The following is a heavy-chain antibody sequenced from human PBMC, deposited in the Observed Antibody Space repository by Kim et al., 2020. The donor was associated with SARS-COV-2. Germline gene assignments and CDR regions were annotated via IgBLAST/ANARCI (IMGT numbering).Heavy chain of an antibody. D-gene: IGHD3-10*01. CDR3: AKVKVRGVGFLGDYYYGMDV. Sequence: GGSLRLSCAASGFTFDDYAMHWVRQAPGKGLEWVSLISGDGGSTYYADSVKGRFTISRDNSKNSLYLQMNSLRTEDTALYYCAKVKVRGVGFLGDYYYGMDVWGQGTTVTVSS. CDR1: GFTFDDYA. V-gene: IGHV3-43*02. J-gene: IGHJ6*02. CDR2: ISGDGGST.